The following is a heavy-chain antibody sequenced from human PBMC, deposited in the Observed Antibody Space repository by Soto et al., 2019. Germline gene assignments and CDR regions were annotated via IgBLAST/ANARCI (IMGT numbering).Heavy chain of an antibody. J-gene: IGHJ4*02. V-gene: IGHV3-74*03. CDR2: ISPDGATT. D-gene: IGHD4-17*01. Sequence: EVQLVQSGGGLVHPGGSLRLSCAASGFSFSTKWMHWVRQVPGKGLAWVVRISPDGATTTYADYAKGRFTISRDNARNTVYLQMSSLGAEDTAVYYCVGALMTTVPEGDYWGQGSLVLVSS. CDR3: VGALMTTVPEGDY. CDR1: GFSFSTKW.